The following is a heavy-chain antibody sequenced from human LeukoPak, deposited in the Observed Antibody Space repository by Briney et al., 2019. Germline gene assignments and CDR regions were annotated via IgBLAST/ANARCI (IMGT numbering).Heavy chain of an antibody. V-gene: IGHV4-34*01. CDR2: INHSGST. CDR3: ARARWYYDSSGYYYVDAFDI. J-gene: IGHJ3*02. CDR1: GGPFSGYY. D-gene: IGHD3-22*01. Sequence: SETLSLTCAVYGGPFSGYYWSWIRQPPGKGLEWIGEINHSGSTNYNPSLKSRVTISVDTSKNQFSLKLSSVTAADTAVYYCARARWYYDSSGYYYVDAFDIWGQGTMVTVSS.